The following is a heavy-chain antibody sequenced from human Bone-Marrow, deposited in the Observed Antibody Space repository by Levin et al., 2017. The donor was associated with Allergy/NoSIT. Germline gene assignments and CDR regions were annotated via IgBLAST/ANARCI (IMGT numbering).Heavy chain of an antibody. J-gene: IGHJ4*02. CDR3: ATKLRGLWFGEFDY. D-gene: IGHD3-10*01. Sequence: SETLSLTCAVYGGSFSGYYWSWIRQPPGKGLEWIGEINHSGSTNYNPSLKSRVTISVDTSKNQFSLKLSSVTAADTAVYYCATKLRGLWFGEFDYWGQGTLVTVSS. V-gene: IGHV4-34*01. CDR1: GGSFSGYY. CDR2: INHSGST.